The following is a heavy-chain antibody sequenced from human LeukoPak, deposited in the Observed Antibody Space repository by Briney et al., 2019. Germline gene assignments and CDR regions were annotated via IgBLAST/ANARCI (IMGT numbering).Heavy chain of an antibody. J-gene: IGHJ4*02. Sequence: SETLSLTCTVSGGSISSYYWSWIRQAAGKGLEWIGRIYTSGSTNYNPSLKSRVTMSVDTSKNQFSLKLSSVTAADTAVYYCARERQYYDFWSGYDGRYYFDYWGQGTLVTVSS. CDR2: IYTSGST. D-gene: IGHD3-3*01. V-gene: IGHV4-4*07. CDR1: GGSISSYY. CDR3: ARERQYYDFWSGYDGRYYFDY.